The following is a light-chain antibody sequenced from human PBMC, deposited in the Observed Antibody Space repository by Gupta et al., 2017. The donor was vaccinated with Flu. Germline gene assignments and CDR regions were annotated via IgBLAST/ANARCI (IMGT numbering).Light chain of an antibody. J-gene: IGKJ1*01. CDR3: HRYGNSPPRP. Sequence: IVLTQSPGTLSLSPGERGTLSCRASQSVRSSHLAWYQQKPGQAPRLLIYGAFSRATGIPDRCSGSGCGTDFTLTISRREPEDVAVYYCHRYGNSPPRPFGQGTKVEIK. CDR1: QSVRSSH. V-gene: IGKV3-20*01. CDR2: GAF.